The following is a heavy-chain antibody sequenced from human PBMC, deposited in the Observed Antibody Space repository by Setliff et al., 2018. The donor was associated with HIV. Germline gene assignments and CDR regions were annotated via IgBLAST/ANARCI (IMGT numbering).Heavy chain of an antibody. CDR2: INHSGST. D-gene: IGHD6-19*01. CDR3: ARDGIAVAGTAFDI. Sequence: SETLSLTCAVYGGSFSGYYWSWIRQPPGKGLEWIGEINHSGSTNYNPSLKSRVTISVDTSKNQFSLKLSSVTAADTAVYYCARDGIAVAGTAFDIWGQGTMVTVTS. V-gene: IGHV4-34*01. J-gene: IGHJ3*02. CDR1: GGSFSGYY.